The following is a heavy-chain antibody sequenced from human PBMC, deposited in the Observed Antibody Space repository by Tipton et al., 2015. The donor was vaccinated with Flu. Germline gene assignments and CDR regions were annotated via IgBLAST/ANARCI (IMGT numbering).Heavy chain of an antibody. D-gene: IGHD1-26*01. CDR3: TKHVEAATRSSS. Sequence: LSCAASGFTFSSYWMNWVRQPPGKGPEWIGSIFHSGTTYYDLSLQSRVTISVDTSKNQFSLKMKSVTVADTAVYYCTKHVEAATRSSSWGQGTLVTVSS. CDR1: GFTFSSYW. V-gene: IGHV4-38-2*01. CDR2: IFHSGTT. J-gene: IGHJ4*02.